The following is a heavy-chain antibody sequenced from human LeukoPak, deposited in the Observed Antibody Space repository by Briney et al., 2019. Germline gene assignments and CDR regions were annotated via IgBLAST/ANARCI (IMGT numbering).Heavy chain of an antibody. D-gene: IGHD6-19*01. CDR1: VGTFSSYA. Sequence: SVKVSCKASVGTFSSYAISWVRQAPGQGLEWMGRIIPIFGTANYAQKFQGRVTITTDESTSTAYMELSSLRSEDTAVYYCARDDSSGVAFVYWGQGTLVTVSS. CDR2: IIPIFGTA. V-gene: IGHV1-69*05. CDR3: ARDDSSGVAFVY. J-gene: IGHJ4*02.